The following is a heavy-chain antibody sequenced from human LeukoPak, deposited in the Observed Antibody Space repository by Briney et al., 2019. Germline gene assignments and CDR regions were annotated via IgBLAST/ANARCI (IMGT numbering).Heavy chain of an antibody. Sequence: ASVKVSCKASGYTFTGYYMHWVRQAPGQGLEWMGRINPNSGGTNYAQKFQGRVTMTRDTPISTAYMELSRLRSDDTAVYYCARGIVVVTAMPFDYWGQGTLVTVSS. J-gene: IGHJ4*02. D-gene: IGHD2-21*02. CDR3: ARGIVVVTAMPFDY. CDR1: GYTFTGYY. CDR2: INPNSGGT. V-gene: IGHV1-2*06.